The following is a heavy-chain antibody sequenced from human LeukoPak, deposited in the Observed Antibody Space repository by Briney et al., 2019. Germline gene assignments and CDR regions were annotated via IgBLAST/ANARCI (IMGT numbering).Heavy chain of an antibody. CDR1: GGSFSGYY. Sequence: PSETLSLTCAVYGGSFSGYYWSWIRQPPGKGLEWIGEINHSGSTNYNPSLKSRVTISVDTSKNQFSLKLSSVTAADTAVYYCARGLGRGYSYVYYYYGMDVWGQGTTVTVSS. CDR3: ARGLGRGYSYVYYYYGMDV. V-gene: IGHV4-34*01. D-gene: IGHD5-18*01. CDR2: INHSGST. J-gene: IGHJ6*02.